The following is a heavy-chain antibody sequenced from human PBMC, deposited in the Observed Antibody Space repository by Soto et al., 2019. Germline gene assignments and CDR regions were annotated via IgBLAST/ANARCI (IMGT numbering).Heavy chain of an antibody. CDR1: GGSISSSTYY. CDR2: IYYSGNT. CDR3: ATFEFSSTFYDF. D-gene: IGHD6-6*01. Sequence: SETLSLTXTVSGGSISSSTYYWGWIRQPPGKGLEWIGSIYYSGNTYYNPSLKSRVTISVDTSKNQFSLKLSSVTAADTAVYYCATFEFSSTFYDFWGQGTLVTVSS. V-gene: IGHV4-39*01. J-gene: IGHJ4*02.